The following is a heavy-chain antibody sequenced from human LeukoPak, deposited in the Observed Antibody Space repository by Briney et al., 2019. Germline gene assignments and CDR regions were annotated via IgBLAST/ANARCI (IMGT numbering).Heavy chain of an antibody. J-gene: IGHJ5*02. V-gene: IGHV4-4*02. D-gene: IGHD6-13*01. CDR2: IYHSGST. Sequence: SETLSLTCAVSGGSISSSNWWSWVRQPPGKGLEWIGEIYHSGSTNYNPSLKSRVTISVDKSKNQFSLKLSSVTAADTAVYYCARDPGWQQLDGWFDPWGQGTLVTVSS. CDR1: GGSISSSNW. CDR3: ARDPGWQQLDGWFDP.